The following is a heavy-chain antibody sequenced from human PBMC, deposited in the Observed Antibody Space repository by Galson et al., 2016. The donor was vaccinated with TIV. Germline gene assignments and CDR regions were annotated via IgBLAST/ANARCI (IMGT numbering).Heavy chain of an antibody. D-gene: IGHD6-19*01. Sequence: SVKVSCKASGGTFSSYVFNWVRQAPGQGLEWMGWINPNTGGTNYAQKFQGWVSMTRDTSINTAYMELSRLKSDDTAVYYCARDDGYTSGSDYWGQGTQVTVSS. CDR3: ARDDGYTSGSDY. CDR1: GGTFSSYV. V-gene: IGHV1-2*04. J-gene: IGHJ4*02. CDR2: INPNTGGT.